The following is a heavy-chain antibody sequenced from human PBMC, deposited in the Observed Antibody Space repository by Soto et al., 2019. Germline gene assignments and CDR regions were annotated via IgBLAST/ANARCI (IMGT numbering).Heavy chain of an antibody. CDR2: ISGSGGST. Sequence: GESLRLSCAASGFTFSTYAMSWVRQAPGKGLEWVSAISGSGGSTYYADSVKGRFTISRDNSKNTLYLQMNSLRAEDTAVYYCAKVVTNCSGGSCYGFSYYYYGMDVWGQVTTVTVSS. V-gene: IGHV3-23*01. CDR1: GFTFSTYA. CDR3: AKVVTNCSGGSCYGFSYYYYGMDV. D-gene: IGHD2-15*01. J-gene: IGHJ6*02.